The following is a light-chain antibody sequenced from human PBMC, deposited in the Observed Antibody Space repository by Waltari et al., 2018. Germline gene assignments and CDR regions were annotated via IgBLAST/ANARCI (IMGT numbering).Light chain of an antibody. CDR2: DAS. J-gene: IGKJ5*01. CDR3: QQYNNWPST. CDR1: KSVSSH. V-gene: IGKV3-15*01. Sequence: IVMTQSPGTLSVSPGERVTLSCRASKSVSSHLAWHQQRPGQSPRLLIYDASTRATGIPARFSGSGSGTQFTLTISSLQSEDFAIYYCQQYNNWPSTFGQGTRLEI.